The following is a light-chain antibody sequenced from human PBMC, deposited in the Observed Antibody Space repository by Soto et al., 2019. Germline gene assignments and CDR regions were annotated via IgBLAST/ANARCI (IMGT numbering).Light chain of an antibody. Sequence: QSVLTQPASVSGSPGQSITISCTGTSSDVGGYNYVSWYQHHPGKTPKLIIYEVSYRPSGISNPFSGSKSGNTASLTISGLQSEDEADYYCTSYTTIRTGVFGRGTKLTVL. CDR3: TSYTTIRTGV. J-gene: IGLJ3*02. CDR2: EVS. CDR1: SSDVGGYNY. V-gene: IGLV2-14*01.